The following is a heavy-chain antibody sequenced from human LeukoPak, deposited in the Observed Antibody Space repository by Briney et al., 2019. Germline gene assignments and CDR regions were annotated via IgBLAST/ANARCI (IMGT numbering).Heavy chain of an antibody. CDR1: GFTFSSYG. CDR3: ARGPDILYYYDSSGDLSPFDY. CDR2: IRYDGSKK. J-gene: IGHJ4*02. V-gene: IGHV3-30*02. Sequence: GGSLRLSCAASGFTFSSYGMHWVRQAPGKGLEWVAFIRYDGSKKYYADSVKGRFTISRDNSKNTLYLQMNSLRAEDTAVYYCARGPDILYYYDSSGDLSPFDYWGQGTLVTVSS. D-gene: IGHD3-22*01.